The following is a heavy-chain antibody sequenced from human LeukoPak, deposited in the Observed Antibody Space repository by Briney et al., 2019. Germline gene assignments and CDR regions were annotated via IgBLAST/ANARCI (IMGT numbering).Heavy chain of an antibody. D-gene: IGHD3-16*02. CDR1: GGSISSYY. CDR3: ARIRGYFSFRYRVDGGRKEGKFDY. J-gene: IGHJ4*02. CDR2: INHSGST. V-gene: IGHV4-34*01. Sequence: SETLSLTCTISGGSISSYYWSWIRQRPGKGLEWIGEINHSGSTNYNPSLKSRVTISVDTSKNQFSLKLSSVTAADTAVYYCARIRGYFSFRYRVDGGRKEGKFDYWGQGTLVTVSS.